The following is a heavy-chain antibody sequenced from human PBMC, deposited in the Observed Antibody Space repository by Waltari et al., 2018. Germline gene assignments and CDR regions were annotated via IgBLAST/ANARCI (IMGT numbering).Heavy chain of an antibody. CDR2: IRGTNGNT. CDR3: ARERHRLMEEGYLMALDP. V-gene: IGHV1-18*01. D-gene: IGHD3-3*01. Sequence: QVQLVQSGAEVKKPGASVKVSCKASGYTFSDYGISWVRQAPGQGLEWMGWIRGTNGNTNHAQKFQGRLIMTEDTAATTVYMELTYLTSDDTAVYYCARERHRLMEEGYLMALDPWGQGTLVTVSS. CDR1: GYTFSDYG. J-gene: IGHJ5*02.